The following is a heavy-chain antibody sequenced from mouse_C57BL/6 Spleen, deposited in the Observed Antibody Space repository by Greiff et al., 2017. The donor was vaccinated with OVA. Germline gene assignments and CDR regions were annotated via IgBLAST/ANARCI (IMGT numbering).Heavy chain of an antibody. CDR2: IDPENGDT. D-gene: IGHD4-1*01. V-gene: IGHV14-4*01. J-gene: IGHJ2*01. CDR1: GFTIKDDY. CDR3: RRTGASYFDY. Sequence: EVQLQQSGAELVRPGASVKLSCTASGFTIKDDYMHWVKQRPEQGLEWIGWIDPENGDTEYASKFQGKATITADTSSNTAYLQLSSLTYEDAAVYCCRRTGASYFDYWGQGTTLTVSS.